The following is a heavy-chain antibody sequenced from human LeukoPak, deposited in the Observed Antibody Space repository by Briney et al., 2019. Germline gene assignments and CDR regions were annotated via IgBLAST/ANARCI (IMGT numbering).Heavy chain of an antibody. CDR3: AKGSGGSGSFYNHFDC. Sequence: GASLRLSSAAYSFTFSCYAMKRSRQAPGKGWVWEAVVSSEESNKNYEDSVKGRFTISRDNSKNTLSLQMTSLRPEDTAVFYCAKGSGGSGSFYNHFDCWGQGTLVTVSS. J-gene: IGHJ4*02. CDR1: SFTFSCYA. CDR2: VSSEESNK. V-gene: IGHV3-30*18. D-gene: IGHD3-10*01.